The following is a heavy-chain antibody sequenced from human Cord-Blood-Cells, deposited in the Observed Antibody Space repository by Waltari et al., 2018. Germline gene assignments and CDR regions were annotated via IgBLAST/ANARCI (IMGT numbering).Heavy chain of an antibody. CDR2: IIPILGIA. Sequence: QVQLVQSGAEVKKPGSSVKVSCKASGGTFSSYAISWVRQAPGQGLEWMGGIIPILGIANYAQKFQGRVTITADESTSTAYMELSSLRSEDTAVYYCARGGIAADGTIITYYYYYMDVWGKGTTVTVSS. CDR3: ARGGIAADGTIITYYYYYMDV. D-gene: IGHD6-13*01. V-gene: IGHV1-69*04. J-gene: IGHJ6*03. CDR1: GGTFSSYA.